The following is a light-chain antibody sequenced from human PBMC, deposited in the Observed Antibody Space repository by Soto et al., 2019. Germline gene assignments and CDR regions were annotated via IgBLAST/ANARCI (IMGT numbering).Light chain of an antibody. J-gene: IGKJ3*01. CDR3: LQDYNYPPGWDT. Sequence: AIQMTQSPSSLSASVGDRVTITCRASQGIRNDLGWYQQKPGKAPKLLIYAASSLQSGVPSRFSGSGSGTDFTLTISSLQPEDFATYYCLQDYNYPPGWDTFGPGTKVDIK. CDR2: AAS. V-gene: IGKV1-6*01. CDR1: QGIRND.